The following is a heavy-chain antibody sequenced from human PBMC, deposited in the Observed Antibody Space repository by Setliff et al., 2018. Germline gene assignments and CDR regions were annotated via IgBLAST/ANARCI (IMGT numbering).Heavy chain of an antibody. D-gene: IGHD2-21*01. CDR3: ARAQVVFAISAPAWYFEI. Sequence: SETLSLTCGVHGGSFSGYQWTWIRQPPGKGLEWIGEINQSGSANYNPSLKSRASLSVDTSEKQVSLTLNSVTVADTAVYYCARAQVVFAISAPAWYFEIWGRGTQVTVSS. J-gene: IGHJ2*01. V-gene: IGHV4-34*01. CDR1: GGSFSGYQ. CDR2: INQSGSA.